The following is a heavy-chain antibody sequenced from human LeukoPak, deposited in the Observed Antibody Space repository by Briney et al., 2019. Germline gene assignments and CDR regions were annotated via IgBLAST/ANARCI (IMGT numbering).Heavy chain of an antibody. CDR2: SNPGGGGT. CDR3: ARGNDGWPHYYYYFMDV. J-gene: IGHJ6*03. Sequence: ASVKVSCKASGDTFINDYIHWVRQAPGQGLEWMGVSNPGGGGTTYAQKFQGRVTMTRDMSTSTVYMELRSLRSADTAVYYCARGNDGWPHYYYYFMDVWGKGTTVTVSS. D-gene: IGHD1-1*01. V-gene: IGHV1-46*01. CDR1: GDTFINDY.